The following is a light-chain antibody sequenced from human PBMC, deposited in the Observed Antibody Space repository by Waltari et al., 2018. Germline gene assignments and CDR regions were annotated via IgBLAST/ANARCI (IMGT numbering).Light chain of an antibody. J-gene: IGKJ1*01. CDR2: GAS. CDR3: HQYYNGPQT. V-gene: IGKV3-15*01. CDR1: QSVSSN. Sequence: ETVMTQSPATLSVSPGERATPSCRASQSVSSNLAWYQQKPGQPPRLLIYGASTRATGTPGRFSGSGSGTEFPLTISSLQSEDFAVYYCHQYYNGPQTFGQGTKVEI.